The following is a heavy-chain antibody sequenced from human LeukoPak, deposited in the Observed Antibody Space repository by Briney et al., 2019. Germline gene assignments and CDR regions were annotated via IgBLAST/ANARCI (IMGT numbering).Heavy chain of an antibody. J-gene: IGHJ4*02. CDR2: ISSSSSTI. V-gene: IGHV3-48*01. D-gene: IGHD3-16*01. Sequence: GGSLRLSCATSGFTFSTYNMTWVRQAPGEGLEWVSYISSSSSTIYYADSVKGRFTISRDNANNPLYLQMNSLRVEDTAVYYCARVRLGESSIADYWGQGTLVTVSS. CDR1: GFTFSTYN. CDR3: ARVRLGESSIADY.